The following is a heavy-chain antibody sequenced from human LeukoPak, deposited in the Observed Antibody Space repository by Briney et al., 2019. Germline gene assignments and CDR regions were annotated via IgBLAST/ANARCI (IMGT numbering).Heavy chain of an antibody. D-gene: IGHD5-12*01. CDR2: ISSSSNYI. J-gene: IGHJ4*02. Sequence: GGSLRLPCAASGFTFSSYNMNWVRQAPGKGLEWVSSISSSSNYIYYADSVKGRFTVSRDNAKNSLYLQMNSLRAEDTAVYYCARGDRADWLRGLDYWGQGTLVTVSS. CDR1: GFTFSSYN. CDR3: ARGDRADWLRGLDY. V-gene: IGHV3-21*01.